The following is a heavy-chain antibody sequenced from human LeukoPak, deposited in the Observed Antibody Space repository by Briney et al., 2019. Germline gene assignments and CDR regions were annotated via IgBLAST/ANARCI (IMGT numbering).Heavy chain of an antibody. V-gene: IGHV4-61*02. Sequence: SQTLSLTCAVSGASVTSGSFCWAWIRQAGKGLEWIGRIHPSGSTNYNPSLSCRLTISLDISNNQFSLKLSSVTAADTAVYYCAREYSSSGLYNFGMDVWGLGTTVIVSS. CDR3: AREYSSSGLYNFGMDV. J-gene: IGHJ6*02. D-gene: IGHD2-2*01. CDR1: GASVTSGSFC. CDR2: IHPSGST.